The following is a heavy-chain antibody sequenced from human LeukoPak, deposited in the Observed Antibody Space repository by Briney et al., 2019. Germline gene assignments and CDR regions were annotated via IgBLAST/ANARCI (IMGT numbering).Heavy chain of an antibody. V-gene: IGHV3-21*01. Sequence: GGSLRLSCAASGFTFSSYSMNWVRQAPGKGLEWVSSISIISSYIYYADSVKGRFTISRDNAKNSLYLQMNSLRDEDTAVYYCARDPYSGSYGDYYYYYMDVWGKGTTVTISS. CDR3: ARDPYSGSYGDYYYYYMDV. D-gene: IGHD1-26*01. J-gene: IGHJ6*03. CDR2: ISIISSYI. CDR1: GFTFSSYS.